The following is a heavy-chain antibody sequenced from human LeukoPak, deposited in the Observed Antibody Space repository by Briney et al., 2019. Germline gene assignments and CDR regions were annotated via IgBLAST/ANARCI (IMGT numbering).Heavy chain of an antibody. D-gene: IGHD5-12*01. V-gene: IGHV4-38-2*02. CDR2: IYHSGST. Sequence: SETLSLTCTVSGYSISSGYYWGWIRQPPGKGLEWIGSIYHSGSTYYNPSLKSRVTISVDTSKNQFSLKLSSVTAADTAVYHCARVPHSGYDGNEFDYWGQGTLVTVSS. J-gene: IGHJ4*02. CDR1: GYSISSGYY. CDR3: ARVPHSGYDGNEFDY.